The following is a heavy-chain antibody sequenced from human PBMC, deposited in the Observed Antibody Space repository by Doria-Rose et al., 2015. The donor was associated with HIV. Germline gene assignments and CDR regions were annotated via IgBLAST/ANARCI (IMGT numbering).Heavy chain of an antibody. CDR2: INHSGSP. V-gene: IGHV4-34*01. CDR1: GGSFSGYY. CDR3: ARGRVDYSSSLFWYFDL. J-gene: IGHJ2*01. Sequence: QVQLQQWGAGLLKPSETLSLTCAVYGGSFSGYYWSWIRQPPGKGLEWIGEINHSGSPNYNPSLESRVTISVDTSKNQFSLKLTSVTAADTAVYYCARGRVDYSSSLFWYFDLWGRGTLVTVSS. D-gene: IGHD6-13*01.